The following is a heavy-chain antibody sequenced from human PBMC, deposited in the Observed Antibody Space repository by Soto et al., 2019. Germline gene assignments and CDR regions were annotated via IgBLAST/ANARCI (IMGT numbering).Heavy chain of an antibody. J-gene: IGHJ4*02. V-gene: IGHV4-30-2*01. Sequence: QLQLQESGSGLVKPSQTLSLTCAVSGGSISSGGYSWSWIRQPPGKGLEWIGYIYHSGSTYYNPSLKSRVTIAVDRSKNQFSLKLSSVTAADTAVYYCARSESSGYPSPDYWGQGTLVTVSS. D-gene: IGHD3-22*01. CDR3: ARSESSGYPSPDY. CDR1: GGSISSGGYS. CDR2: IYHSGST.